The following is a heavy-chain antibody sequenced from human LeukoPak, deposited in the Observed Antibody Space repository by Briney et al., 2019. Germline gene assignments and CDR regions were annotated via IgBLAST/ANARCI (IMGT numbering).Heavy chain of an antibody. Sequence: GCSVQVSSKASGGTFISYGISWVRQAPGQGLEWMGEIIPIFGTTNYAQKFQGTVTITADESTSTAYMQLTSLRSEDTAVYYCARGIAAAVKGTPAFDIWGQGTMVTVSS. J-gene: IGHJ3*02. CDR3: ARGIAAAVKGTPAFDI. V-gene: IGHV1-69*01. CDR2: IIPIFGTT. CDR1: GGTFISYG. D-gene: IGHD6-13*01.